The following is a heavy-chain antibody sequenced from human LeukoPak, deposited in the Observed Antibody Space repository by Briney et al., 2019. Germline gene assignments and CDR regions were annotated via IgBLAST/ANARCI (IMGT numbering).Heavy chain of an antibody. V-gene: IGHV4-59*01. CDR1: GDSISSYY. Sequence: SETLSLTCTVSGDSISSYYWSWIRQPPGKGLEWIGYIYYSASTNYNPSLKSRVTISVDTSKDQFSLRLSSVTAADTAVYYCARGGWSLDSWGLGTLVTVSS. CDR2: IYYSAST. J-gene: IGHJ4*02. CDR3: ARGGWSLDS.